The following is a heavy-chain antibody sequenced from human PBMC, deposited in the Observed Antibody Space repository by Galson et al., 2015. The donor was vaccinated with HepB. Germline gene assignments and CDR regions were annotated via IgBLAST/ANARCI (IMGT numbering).Heavy chain of an antibody. CDR3: ARDDIHAGSGSYWGEGHYYYYGMDV. CDR2: INPSGGST. J-gene: IGHJ6*02. V-gene: IGHV1-46*01. CDR1: GYTFTSYY. Sequence: SVKVSCKASGYTFTSYYMHWVRQAPGQGLEWMGIINPSGGSTSYAQKFQGRVTMTRDTSTSTVYMELSSLRSEDTAVYYCARDDIHAGSGSYWGEGHYYYYGMDVWGQGTTVTVSS. D-gene: IGHD1-26*01.